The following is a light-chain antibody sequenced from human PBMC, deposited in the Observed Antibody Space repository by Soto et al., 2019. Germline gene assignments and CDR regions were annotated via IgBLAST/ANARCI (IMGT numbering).Light chain of an antibody. V-gene: IGLV4-69*01. Sequence: QPVLTQSPSASASLGASVKLTCTRSRGHSSYAIAWHQQQPEKGPRYLMKLDSDGSHTKGDAIPDRFSGSSSGAERYLTISSLQSEDEADYYCQTWGTGIHVVFGGGTKLTVL. CDR3: QTWGTGIHVV. J-gene: IGLJ2*01. CDR1: RGHSSYA. CDR2: LDSDGSH.